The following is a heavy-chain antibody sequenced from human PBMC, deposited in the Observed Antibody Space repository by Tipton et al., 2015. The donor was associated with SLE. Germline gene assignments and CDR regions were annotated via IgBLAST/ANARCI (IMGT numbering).Heavy chain of an antibody. Sequence: SLRLSCAASGFTFSSYAMHWVRQAPGKGLEWVSAISGSGGSTYYADSVKGRFTISRDNAKNSLYLQMNSLRAKDTAVYYCAACITGTLWGMDVWGQGTTVTVSS. D-gene: IGHD1-20*01. CDR2: ISGSGGST. CDR3: AACITGTLWGMDV. J-gene: IGHJ6*02. V-gene: IGHV3-21*01. CDR1: GFTFSSYA.